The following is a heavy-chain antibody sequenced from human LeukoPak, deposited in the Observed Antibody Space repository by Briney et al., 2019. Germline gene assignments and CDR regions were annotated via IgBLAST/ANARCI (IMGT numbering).Heavy chain of an antibody. CDR2: ISNYNAKT. CDR1: GFIFIDYG. Sequence: ASVKVSCKGSGFIFIDYGISWVRQAPGQGLEWMGWISNYNAKTNSAQQFQGRVTMTTDASTSTVYMELRSLRSDDTAVYYCARARRELDDYWGQGTLVTVSS. V-gene: IGHV1-18*04. J-gene: IGHJ4*02. CDR3: ARARRELDDY. D-gene: IGHD1-26*01.